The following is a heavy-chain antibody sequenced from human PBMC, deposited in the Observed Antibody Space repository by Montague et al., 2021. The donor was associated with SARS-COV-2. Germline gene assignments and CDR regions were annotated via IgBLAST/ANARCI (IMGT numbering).Heavy chain of an antibody. D-gene: IGHD5-12*01. CDR3: ARVTAGIVAYDY. Sequence: VKPTQTLTLTCTFSGFSLTTSGVGVGWIRQPPGKALEWLARIDWDDDKYYSTSLKTRLTISKDTSKNQVVLTMTNMDPVDTATYYCARVTAGIVAYDYWGQGTLVTVSS. CDR1: GFSLTTSGVG. V-gene: IGHV2-70*11. J-gene: IGHJ4*02. CDR2: IDWDDDK.